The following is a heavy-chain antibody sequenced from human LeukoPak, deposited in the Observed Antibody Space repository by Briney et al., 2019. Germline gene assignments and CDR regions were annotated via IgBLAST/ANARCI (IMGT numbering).Heavy chain of an antibody. J-gene: IGHJ3*02. CDR1: GGSISSSSYY. V-gene: IGHV4-39*07. Sequence: PSETLSLTCTVSGGSISSSSYYWGWIRQPPGKGLEWIGSIYYSGSTYYNPSLKSRVTMSVDTSKNQFSLKLSSVTAADTAVYYCARDRRVERLKDAFDIWGQGTMVTVSS. D-gene: IGHD1-1*01. CDR3: ARDRRVERLKDAFDI. CDR2: IYYSGST.